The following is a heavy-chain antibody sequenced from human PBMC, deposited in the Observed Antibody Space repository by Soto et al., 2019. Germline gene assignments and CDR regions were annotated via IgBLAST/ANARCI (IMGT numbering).Heavy chain of an antibody. CDR2: IYYSGST. D-gene: IGHD3-3*01. CDR3: VRGRGYDFWSGYSPYYYYMDV. J-gene: IGHJ6*03. V-gene: IGHV4-59*01. CDR1: GGSISSYY. Sequence: QVQLQESGPGLVKPSETLSLTCTVSGGSISSYYWSWIRQPPGKGLEWIGYIYYSGSTNYNPSLKSRVTISVDTSKNQFSLKLSSVTAADTAVYYCVRGRGYDFWSGYSPYYYYMDVWGKGTTVTVSS.